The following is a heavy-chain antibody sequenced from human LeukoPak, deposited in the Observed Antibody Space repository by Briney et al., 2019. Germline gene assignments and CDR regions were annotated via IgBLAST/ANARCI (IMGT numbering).Heavy chain of an antibody. CDR2: IYYSGST. D-gene: IGHD2-2*02. V-gene: IGHV4-59*08. Sequence: SETLSLTCTVSGGSISSSYWSWIRQPPGKGLEWIGYIYYSGSTNYNPSLTSRVTISVDTSKNQFSLKLSSVTAADTAVYYCARHVKIPNWFDPWGQGTLVTVSS. CDR3: ARHVKIPNWFDP. CDR1: GGSISSSY. J-gene: IGHJ5*02.